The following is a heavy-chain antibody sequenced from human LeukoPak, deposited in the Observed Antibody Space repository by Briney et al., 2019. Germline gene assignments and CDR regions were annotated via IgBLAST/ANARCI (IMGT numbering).Heavy chain of an antibody. D-gene: IGHD2-8*01. CDR3: ARSRYRTNGICSYFDY. V-gene: IGHV3-7*03. CDR1: GFTLTNYW. CDR2: IKQDGSEK. J-gene: IGHJ4*02. Sequence: PGGSLRLSCAASGFTLTNYWMSWVRQAPGKGLEWVANIKQDGSEKYYVDSVKGRFTISRDNAKNSLYLQVNSLRAEDTAVYYCARSRYRTNGICSYFDYWGQGILVTVSS.